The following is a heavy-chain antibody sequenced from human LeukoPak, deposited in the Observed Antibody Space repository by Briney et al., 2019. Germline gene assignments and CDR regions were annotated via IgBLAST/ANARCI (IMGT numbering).Heavy chain of an antibody. Sequence: GGSLRLSCAASRFTFSSFGMSWVRQAPGKGLEWVSTISGTGGRTHYADSVKGRFTISRDNSKNTLYLQMNSLRAEDTAVYYCAKESPVVTLADYWGQGTLVTVSS. CDR1: RFTFSSFG. CDR2: ISGTGGRT. D-gene: IGHD2-21*02. J-gene: IGHJ4*02. CDR3: AKESPVVTLADY. V-gene: IGHV3-23*01.